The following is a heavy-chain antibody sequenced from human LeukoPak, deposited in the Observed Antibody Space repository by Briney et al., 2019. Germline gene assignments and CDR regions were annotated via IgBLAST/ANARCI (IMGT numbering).Heavy chain of an antibody. Sequence: GGSLRLSCAASGFTFSSYSMNWVRQAPGKGLVWASRIKSDGSTNYADSVKGRFTISRDNAKNTVSLQMNSLRAEDTGVYYCARAPSEIGGYYPEYFRHWGQGTLVTVSS. CDR2: IKSDGST. J-gene: IGHJ1*01. CDR1: GFTFSSYS. V-gene: IGHV3-74*01. D-gene: IGHD3-22*01. CDR3: ARAPSEIGGYYPEYFRH.